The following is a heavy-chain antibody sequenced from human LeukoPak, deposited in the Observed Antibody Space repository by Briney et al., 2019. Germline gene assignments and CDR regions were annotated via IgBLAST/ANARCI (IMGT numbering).Heavy chain of an antibody. Sequence: PGGSLRLSCADSGFTFRNYGIHWVRQDPGKGLEWVSYISYDGSNGYYSGSVKGRFTISRDNSKNTLHLQMNSLRAEDTAVYYCAKDTGFRALSVGNNCDYWGRGTLGTGSS. J-gene: IGHJ4*02. CDR3: AKDTGFRALSVGNNCDY. V-gene: IGHV3-30*18. D-gene: IGHD1-14*01. CDR1: GFTFRNYG. CDR2: ISYDGSNG.